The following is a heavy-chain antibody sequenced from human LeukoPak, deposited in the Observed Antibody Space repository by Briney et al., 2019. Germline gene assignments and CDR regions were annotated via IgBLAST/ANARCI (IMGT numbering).Heavy chain of an antibody. CDR3: ARDRGYSGRAFDI. CDR1: GGSISSGDYY. J-gene: IGHJ3*02. D-gene: IGHD2-21*01. V-gene: IGHV4-30-4*08. Sequence: PSETLSLTCTVSGGSISSGDYYWSWIRQPPGKGLEWIGYIYYSGSTYYNPSLKSRVTISVDTSKNQFSLKLSSVTAADTAVYYCARDRGYSGRAFDIWGQGTMVTVSS. CDR2: IYYSGST.